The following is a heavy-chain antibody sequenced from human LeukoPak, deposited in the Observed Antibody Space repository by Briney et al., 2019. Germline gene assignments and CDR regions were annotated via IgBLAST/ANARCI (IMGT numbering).Heavy chain of an antibody. J-gene: IGHJ4*02. V-gene: IGHV4-34*01. CDR2: INHSGST. Sequence: GSLRLSCAASGFTFSTYSMNWVRQPPGKGLEWIGEINHSGSTNYNPSLKSRVTISVDASKNQFSLKLSSVTAADTAVYYCARVVRYSGSYQTDYWDQGTLVTVSS. CDR1: GFTFSTYS. CDR3: ARVVRYSGSYQTDY. D-gene: IGHD1-26*01.